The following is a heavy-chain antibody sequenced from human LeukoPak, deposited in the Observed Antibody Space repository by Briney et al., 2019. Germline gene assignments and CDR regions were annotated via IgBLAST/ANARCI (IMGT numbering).Heavy chain of an antibody. CDR3: ARDRSYGSDDAFDI. Sequence: GASVKVSCKASGYTFTGYYMHWVRQAPGQGLEWMGWINPNSGGTNYAQKFQGRVTMTRDTSISTAYMELNRLRSDDTAVYYCARDRSYGSDDAFDIWGQGTMVTVSS. J-gene: IGHJ3*02. CDR2: INPNSGGT. D-gene: IGHD3-10*01. V-gene: IGHV1-2*02. CDR1: GYTFTGYY.